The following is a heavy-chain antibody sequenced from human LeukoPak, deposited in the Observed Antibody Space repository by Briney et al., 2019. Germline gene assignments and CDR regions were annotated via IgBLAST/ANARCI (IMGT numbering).Heavy chain of an antibody. D-gene: IGHD3-3*01. CDR2: IYHSGRT. V-gene: IGHV4-38-2*02. Sequence: PSETLSLTCTVSGYSISSGDYWGWIRPPPGKGLEWIGSIYHSGRTYYNPSLKSRVTISVDTSKNQFSLKLSSVTAADTAVYYCARRAIFGVVNTYYYFDYWGQGTLVTVSS. CDR1: GYSISSGDY. J-gene: IGHJ4*02. CDR3: ARRAIFGVVNTYYYFDY.